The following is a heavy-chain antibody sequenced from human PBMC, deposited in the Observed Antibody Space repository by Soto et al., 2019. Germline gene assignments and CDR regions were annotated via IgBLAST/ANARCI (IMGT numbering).Heavy chain of an antibody. CDR2: INSGGTVA. D-gene: IGHD3-16*02. Sequence: EVQLLESGGGLVQPGGSLRLSCAASGFTYESYAMSWVRHAPGKGLEWVSGINSGGTVAHYADSVKGRFAISRDNSKNTLSLEMNSLRADDTGLYYCAISTGGFGGLFVVPSDYWGQGTLVTVSS. V-gene: IGHV3-23*01. CDR3: AISTGGFGGLFVVPSDY. CDR1: GFTYESYA. J-gene: IGHJ4*02.